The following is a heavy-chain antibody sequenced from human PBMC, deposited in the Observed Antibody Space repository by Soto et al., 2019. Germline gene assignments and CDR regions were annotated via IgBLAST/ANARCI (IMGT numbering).Heavy chain of an antibody. CDR2: IFSSGST. CDR3: AREGSYSAYNFAHGIQLWSFDF. D-gene: IGHD5-12*01. V-gene: IGHV4-4*07. Sequence: SETLSLTCTVSGGSINTFYWSWVRQPAGKGLEWIGRIFSSGSTSFNPSLESRVAMSVDTSKNHFSLNLGSVTAADMAVYYCAREGSYSAYNFAHGIQLWSFDFWGQGALVTVS. CDR1: GGSINTFY. J-gene: IGHJ4*02.